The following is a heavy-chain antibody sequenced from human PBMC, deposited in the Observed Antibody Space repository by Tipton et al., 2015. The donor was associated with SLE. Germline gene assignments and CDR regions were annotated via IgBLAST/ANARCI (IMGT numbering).Heavy chain of an antibody. CDR3: VRQGGTMGPYHRIDF. V-gene: IGHV4-34*01. J-gene: IGHJ6*02. Sequence: LRLSCAASGFTFSDYYMSWIRQAPGKGLEWIANVHYNGRSYSNPSLKSRVTTSLDTSNNQFSLKLFSVTAADTAVYYCVRQGGTMGPYHRIDFWGQGTTVTVSS. CDR2: VHYNGRS. CDR1: GFTFSDYY. D-gene: IGHD4/OR15-4a*01.